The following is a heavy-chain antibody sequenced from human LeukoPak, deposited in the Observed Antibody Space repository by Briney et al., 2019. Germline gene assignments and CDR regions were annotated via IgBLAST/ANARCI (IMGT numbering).Heavy chain of an antibody. V-gene: IGHV4-34*01. CDR3: ARGVVVPAAITPPLVHYYYMDV. CDR1: GGSFSGYY. D-gene: IGHD2-2*02. Sequence: PSETLSLTCAVYGGSFSGYYWSWIRQPPGKGLEWIGEINHSGSTNYNPSLKSRVTISVDTSKNQFSLKLSSVTAADTAVYYCARGVVVPAAITPPLVHYYYMDVWGKGTTVTVSS. CDR2: INHSGST. J-gene: IGHJ6*03.